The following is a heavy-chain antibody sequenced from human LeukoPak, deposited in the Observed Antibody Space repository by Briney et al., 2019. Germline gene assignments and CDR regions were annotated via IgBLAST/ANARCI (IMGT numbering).Heavy chain of an antibody. CDR2: INSNGGRT. J-gene: IGHJ4*02. V-gene: IGHV3-64*01. D-gene: IGHD3-22*01. CDR3: ARDSSVYYLDY. Sequence: GGSLRLSCAASGFTFSNYAMHWVRQAPGKGLEYVSAINSNGGRTYYANSVKGRFTISRDNSKNTLYLQMGSLRAEDMAVYYCARDSSVYYLDYWGQGTLATVSS. CDR1: GFTFSNYA.